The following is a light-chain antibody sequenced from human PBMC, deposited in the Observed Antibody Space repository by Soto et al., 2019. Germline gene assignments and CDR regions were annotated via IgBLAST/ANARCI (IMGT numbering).Light chain of an antibody. CDR3: QQYETFSGT. CDR1: QSISSW. Sequence: DIHMTLSPSTMSASVGDSVTIICRASQSISSWLAWYQQKKGKAPKLLIYKASSLESGVPSRFSGSGSGTKFNLTIASLQPDDFATYYCQQYETFSGTFGPGTKVDIK. V-gene: IGKV1-5*03. J-gene: IGKJ1*01. CDR2: KAS.